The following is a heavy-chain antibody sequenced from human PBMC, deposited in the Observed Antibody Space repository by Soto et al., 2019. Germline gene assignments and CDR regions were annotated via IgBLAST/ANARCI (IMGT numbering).Heavy chain of an antibody. Sequence: ASVKVSCKASGYTFTNYGISWVRQAPGQGLEWMGWTSDYNGNTNYAQKFQGRVTLTTDTSTSTAYMELRSLRSDDTAVYYCARGGGIYSISWPLDYWGQGNLVTVSS. D-gene: IGHD6-13*01. CDR3: ARGGGIYSISWPLDY. J-gene: IGHJ4*02. CDR2: TSDYNGNT. V-gene: IGHV1-18*04. CDR1: GYTFTNYG.